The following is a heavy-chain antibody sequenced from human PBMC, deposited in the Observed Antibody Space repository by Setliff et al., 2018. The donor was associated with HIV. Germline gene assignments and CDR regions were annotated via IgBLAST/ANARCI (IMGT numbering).Heavy chain of an antibody. J-gene: IGHJ4*02. D-gene: IGHD1-7*01. V-gene: IGHV1-18*01. CDR1: GYTFSKYG. Sequence: AASVKVSCKASGYTFSKYGVTWVRQAPGQGLEWMGWISVQSVNTNYAQKFQGRVTMTTDTSTSTTYMELRSLRSDDTAVYYCARDGSLKATTFDYWGQGTLVTVSS. CDR2: ISVQSVNT. CDR3: ARDGSLKATTFDY.